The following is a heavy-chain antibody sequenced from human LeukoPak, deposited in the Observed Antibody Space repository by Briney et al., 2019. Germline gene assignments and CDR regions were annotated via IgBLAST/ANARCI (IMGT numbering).Heavy chain of an antibody. CDR1: GFTFSSHS. CDR2: ISSSSSYI. CDR3: ARDKNYYDSSGRRKVTDY. V-gene: IGHV3-21*01. Sequence: GGSLRLSCAASGFTFSSHSMNWVRQAPGKGLEWVSSISSSSSYIYYADSVKGRFTISRDNAKNSLYLQMNSLRAEDTAIYYCARDKNYYDSSGRRKVTDYWGQGTLVTVSS. J-gene: IGHJ4*02. D-gene: IGHD3-22*01.